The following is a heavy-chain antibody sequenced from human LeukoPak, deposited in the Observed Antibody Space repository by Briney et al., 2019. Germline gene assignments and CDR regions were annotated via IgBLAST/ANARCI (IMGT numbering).Heavy chain of an antibody. CDR2: ISSSSNAI. D-gene: IGHD6-6*01. CDR3: ARGWLGSSSEGFAF. Sequence: GGSLRLSCAASGFTFSTYNMNWVRQAPGKGLEWVSYISSSSNAIYYADSVKGRFTISRDNPKNSLYLQMNSLRAEDTAVYYCARGWLGSSSEGFAFWGQGTLVTVSS. CDR1: GFTFSTYN. V-gene: IGHV3-48*01. J-gene: IGHJ4*02.